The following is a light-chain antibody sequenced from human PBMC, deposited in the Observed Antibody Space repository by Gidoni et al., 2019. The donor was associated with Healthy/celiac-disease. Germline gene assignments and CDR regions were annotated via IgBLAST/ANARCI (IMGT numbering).Light chain of an antibody. CDR3: QQYNNWPRT. J-gene: IGKJ1*01. Sequence: PAPLSVPPGKTTPRSWRGKHIGSSYLAWYQQKPGQAPRLLIYGASSRATGIPARFSGSGSGTDFTLTISRLESEDFAVYYCQQYNNWPRTFGQGTKVEIK. CDR1: HIGSSY. CDR2: GAS. V-gene: IGKV3D-15*01.